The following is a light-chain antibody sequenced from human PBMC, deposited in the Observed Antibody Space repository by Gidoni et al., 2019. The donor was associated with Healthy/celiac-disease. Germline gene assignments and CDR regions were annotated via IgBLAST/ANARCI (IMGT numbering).Light chain of an antibody. V-gene: IGKV3-20*01. CDR2: GAS. J-gene: IGKJ2*04. Sequence: EIVLTQSPGTLSLSPGERATLSCRASQSVSSSYLAWYQQKPGQAPRLLIYGASSRATGIPDRFSGSGSGTDFTLTISRLEPEDFAVYYCLQYGSSPLCSFGQXTKLEIK. CDR1: QSVSSSY. CDR3: LQYGSSPLCS.